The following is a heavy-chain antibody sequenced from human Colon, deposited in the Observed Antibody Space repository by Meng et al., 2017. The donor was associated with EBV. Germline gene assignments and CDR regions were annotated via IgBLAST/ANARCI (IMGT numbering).Heavy chain of an antibody. CDR2: IYYSGST. CDR3: ARVGWRQWSFDL. J-gene: IGHJ2*01. Sequence: QVQVQGSGPGLLKPSQTLSLTCTVSGGSISSGDYYWRWIRQPPGKGLELIGHIYYSGSTSYNPSLKSRVTISVDTSNNQFSLKLSSVTAADTAVYYCARVGWRQWSFDLWGRGTLVTVSS. CDR1: GGSISSGDYY. D-gene: IGHD5-18*01. V-gene: IGHV4-30-4*01.